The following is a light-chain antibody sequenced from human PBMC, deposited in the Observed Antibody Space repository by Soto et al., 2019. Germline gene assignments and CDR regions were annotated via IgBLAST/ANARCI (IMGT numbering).Light chain of an antibody. CDR1: QGISSY. CDR2: AAS. J-gene: IGKJ4*01. Sequence: IQLTQSPSSLSASVGDRVTITCRASQGISSYLAWYQQKPGKAPKLLIYAASTLQSGVTSRFSGSGSGTDFTLTISSLQPEDFATYYCQQLNSYPPGLTFGGGTKVEIK. CDR3: QQLNSYPPGLT. V-gene: IGKV1-9*01.